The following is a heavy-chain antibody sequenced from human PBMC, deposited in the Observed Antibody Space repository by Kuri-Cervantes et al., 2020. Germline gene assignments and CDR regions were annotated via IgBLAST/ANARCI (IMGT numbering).Heavy chain of an antibody. D-gene: IGHD2-15*01. CDR3: AREGTLGYCSGGSCPWFDP. J-gene: IGHJ5*02. Sequence: SETLSLTCTVSGGSISSSSYYWGWIRQPPGKGLEWIGSIYYSGSTYYNPSLKSRVTISVDTSKNQFSLKLSTVTAADTAVYYCAREGTLGYCSGGSCPWFDPWGQGTLVTVSS. V-gene: IGHV4-39*02. CDR2: IYYSGST. CDR1: GGSISSSSYY.